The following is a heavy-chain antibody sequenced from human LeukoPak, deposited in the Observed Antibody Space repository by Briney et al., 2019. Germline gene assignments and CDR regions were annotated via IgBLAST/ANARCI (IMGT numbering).Heavy chain of an antibody. CDR3: ARDFDRGAFDY. D-gene: IGHD3-22*01. CDR1: GGSISSGGYY. Sequence: SETLSLTCTVSGGSISSGGYYWSWIRQHPGKGLEWVGYIYYSGSTYYNPSLKSRVTISVDTSKNQFSLKLSSVTAADTAVYYCARDFDRGAFDYWGQGTLVTVSS. J-gene: IGHJ4*02. V-gene: IGHV4-31*03. CDR2: IYYSGST.